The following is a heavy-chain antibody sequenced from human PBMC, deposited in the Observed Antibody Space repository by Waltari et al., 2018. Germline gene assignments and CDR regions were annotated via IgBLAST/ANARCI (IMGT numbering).Heavy chain of an antibody. D-gene: IGHD6-13*01. CDR1: GFTFSSYG. CDR2: IRYDGSNK. Sequence: GFTFSSYGMHWVRQAPGKGLEWVAFIRYDGSNKYYADAVKGGFTISRDHSKNTLYLQMNSLRAEDTAVYYCAKDLAAAQPYYYGMDVWGQGTTVTVSS. CDR3: AKDLAAAQPYYYGMDV. J-gene: IGHJ6*02. V-gene: IGHV3-30*02.